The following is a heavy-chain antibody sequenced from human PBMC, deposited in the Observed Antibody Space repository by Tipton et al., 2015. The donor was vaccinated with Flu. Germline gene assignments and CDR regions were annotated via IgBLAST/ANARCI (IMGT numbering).Heavy chain of an antibody. Sequence: TLSLTCTVSGGSISSGSYYWSWIRQPAGKGLEWIGRIYTSGSTNYNPSLKSRVTISVDTSKNQFSLKLSSVTAADTAAYYCARMGDAFDIWGQGTMVTVSS. CDR3: ARMGDAFDI. J-gene: IGHJ3*02. D-gene: IGHD3-16*01. V-gene: IGHV4-61*02. CDR2: IYTSGST. CDR1: GGSISSGSYY.